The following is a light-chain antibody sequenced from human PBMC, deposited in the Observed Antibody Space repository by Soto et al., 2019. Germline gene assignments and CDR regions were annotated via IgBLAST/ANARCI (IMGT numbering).Light chain of an antibody. CDR2: AAS. V-gene: IGKV3-15*01. J-gene: IGKJ1*01. Sequence: IARTQCPTTLSESPGERATLSCRASQSFSNNLAWYQQKGGQATRLLIYAASTRATGIPARFGGSGSGTEFTLTISSLQSDDSAVYYYLPSNIPPPRTFGQGTKVDIK. CDR3: LPSNIPPPRT. CDR1: QSFSNN.